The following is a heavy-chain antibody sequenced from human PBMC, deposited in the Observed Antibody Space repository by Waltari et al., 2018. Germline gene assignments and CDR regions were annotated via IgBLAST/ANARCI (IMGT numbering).Heavy chain of an antibody. CDR2: IYHSGST. CDR1: GYSISSGYY. D-gene: IGHD1-26*01. J-gene: IGHJ6*03. Sequence: QVQLQESGPGLVKPSETLSLTCAVSGYSISSGYYWGWIRQPPGKGLEWIGSIYHSGSTYYNPALKSRVTISVDTSKNQFSLKLSSVTAADTAVYYCARIPAGGIVGATSTGYYYYYYMDVWGKGTTVTVSS. V-gene: IGHV4-38-2*01. CDR3: ARIPAGGIVGATSTGYYYYYYMDV.